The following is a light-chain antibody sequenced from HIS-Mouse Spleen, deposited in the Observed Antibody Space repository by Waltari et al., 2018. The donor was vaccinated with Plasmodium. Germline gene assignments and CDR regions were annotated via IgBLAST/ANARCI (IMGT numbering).Light chain of an antibody. J-gene: IGKJ4*01. Sequence: EIVMTQSPATLSVSPGERATLSCRASQRVSSNLAWYQQKPGQAPRLLIYGASTRATGIPARFSGSGSGTEFTLTISRLEPEDFAVYYCQQYGSSPLTFGGGTKVEIK. CDR1: QRVSSN. CDR2: GAS. V-gene: IGKV3-15*01. CDR3: QQYGSSPLT.